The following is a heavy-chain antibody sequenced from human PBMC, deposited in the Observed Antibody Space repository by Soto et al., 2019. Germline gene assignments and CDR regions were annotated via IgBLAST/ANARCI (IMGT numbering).Heavy chain of an antibody. J-gene: IGHJ4*02. CDR3: AHSANYDILTN. CDR1: GFSLITSGVG. Sequence: QITLKESGPTLVKPTQTLTLTCTFSGFSLITSGVGVGWIRQPPGRALEWLALIYWDDDQRYSPSLKNRLTITKDTSKNQVVLTMTNMDPVDTATYYCAHSANYDILTNWGQGTLVTVSS. D-gene: IGHD3-9*01. V-gene: IGHV2-5*02. CDR2: IYWDDDQ.